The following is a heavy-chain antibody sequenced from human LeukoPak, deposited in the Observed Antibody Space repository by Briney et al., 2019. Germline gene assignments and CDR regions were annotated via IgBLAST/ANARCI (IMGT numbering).Heavy chain of an antibody. V-gene: IGHV3-7*01. CDR3: ARDDYSNTFYYYYYMVV. D-gene: IGHD4-11*01. CDR2: IKQDGSEK. Sequence: GGSLRLSCAASGFTFSSYWMSWVRQAPGKGLEWVANIKQDGSEKYYVDSVKGRFTISRDNAKNSLYLQMNSLRAADTAVYYCARDDYSNTFYYYYYMVVWGKGTTVTVSS. CDR1: GFTFSSYW. J-gene: IGHJ6*03.